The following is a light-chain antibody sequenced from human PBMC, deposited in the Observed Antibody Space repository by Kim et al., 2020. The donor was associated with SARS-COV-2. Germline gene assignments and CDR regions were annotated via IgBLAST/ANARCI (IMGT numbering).Light chain of an antibody. Sequence: ELTQPPSASETPGQRATISCSGSSSNIGINYVFWYQQFPGTAPKLLIYRNNQRPSGVPDRFSGSKSGTSASLAISGLRSGDEANYYCAVWDDSLDQVVFGGGTQLTVL. J-gene: IGLJ3*02. V-gene: IGLV1-47*01. CDR2: RNN. CDR1: SSNIGINY. CDR3: AVWDDSLDQVV.